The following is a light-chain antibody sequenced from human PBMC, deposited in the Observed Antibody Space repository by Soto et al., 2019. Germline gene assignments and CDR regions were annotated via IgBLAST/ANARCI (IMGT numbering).Light chain of an antibody. V-gene: IGKV3-15*01. Sequence: IVLTQSPATLSVSPGERATLSCRASQSVSSNLAWYQQKPGQAPRLLIYGASTRATGIPARFSGSGSGTEFTLTISSLQSEDFAVYYCQQYNNSPPMYTFGQGTKLEIK. CDR3: QQYNNSPPMYT. CDR1: QSVSSN. CDR2: GAS. J-gene: IGKJ2*01.